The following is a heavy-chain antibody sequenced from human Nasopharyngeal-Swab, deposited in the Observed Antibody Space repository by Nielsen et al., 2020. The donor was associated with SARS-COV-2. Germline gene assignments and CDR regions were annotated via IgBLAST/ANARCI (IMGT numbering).Heavy chain of an antibody. Sequence: GGSLRLSCAASGFTFSSYWMHWVRQAPGKGLVWVARIKSDGGSTSYADSVKGRFTISRDNAKNTLYLQMNSLRAEDTAVYYCARAYYFDSWGQGTLVTVSS. CDR2: IKSDGGST. CDR1: GFTFSSYW. CDR3: ARAYYFDS. V-gene: IGHV3-74*01. J-gene: IGHJ4*02.